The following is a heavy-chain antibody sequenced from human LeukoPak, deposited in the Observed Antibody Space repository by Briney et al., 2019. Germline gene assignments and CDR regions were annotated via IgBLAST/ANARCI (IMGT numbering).Heavy chain of an antibody. D-gene: IGHD2-2*01. V-gene: IGHV3-9*01. Sequence: GGSLRLSRAASGFSFDDYAMHWVRQVSGKGLEWVAGIRWNSGSIGYADSVKGRFTISRDNAKDSLYLQMNSLRPEDTALYYCAKDFGDRTAAIPYWGQGTLVTVSS. CDR3: AKDFGDRTAAIPY. J-gene: IGHJ4*02. CDR1: GFSFDDYA. CDR2: IRWNSGSI.